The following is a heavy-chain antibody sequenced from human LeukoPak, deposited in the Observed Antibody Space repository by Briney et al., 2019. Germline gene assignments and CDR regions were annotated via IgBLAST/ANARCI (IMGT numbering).Heavy chain of an antibody. CDR1: GGSISSYY. J-gene: IGHJ5*02. Sequence: SETLSLTCTVSGGSISSYYWSWIRQPPGKGLEWIGYIYYSGSTNYNPSLKSRVTISVDTSKNQFSLKLSSVTAADTAVYYCARDMFGTNWFDPWGQGTLVTVSS. D-gene: IGHD3-10*02. V-gene: IGHV4-59*12. CDR3: ARDMFGTNWFDP. CDR2: IYYSGST.